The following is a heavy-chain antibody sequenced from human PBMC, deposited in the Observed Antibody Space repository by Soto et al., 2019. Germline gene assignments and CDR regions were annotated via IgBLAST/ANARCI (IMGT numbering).Heavy chain of an antibody. D-gene: IGHD3-10*01. CDR2: ISSSGSTI. V-gene: IGHV3-11*01. CDR3: ARVLLWFGELSSFDY. J-gene: IGHJ4*02. Sequence: GGSLRLSCAASGFTFSDYYMSWIRQAPGKGLEWVSYISSSGSTIYYADSVKGRFTISRDNAKNSLYLQMNSLRAEDTAVYYCARVLLWFGELSSFDYWGQGTLVTVSS. CDR1: GFTFSDYY.